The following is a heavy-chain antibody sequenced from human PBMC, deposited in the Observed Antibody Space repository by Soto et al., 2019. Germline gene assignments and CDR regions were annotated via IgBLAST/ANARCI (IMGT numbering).Heavy chain of an antibody. D-gene: IGHD2-2*01. CDR3: TRRTEGPYCSSTSCYVPQYGMDV. V-gene: IGHV3-73*01. CDR2: IRSKANSYAT. CDR1: GFTFSGSA. Sequence: GGSLRLSCAASGFTFSGSAMHWVRQASGKGLEWVGRIRSKANSYATAYAASVKGRFTISRDDSKNTAYLQMNSLKTEDTAVYYCTRRTEGPYCSSTSCYVPQYGMDVWGQGTTVTVSS. J-gene: IGHJ6*02.